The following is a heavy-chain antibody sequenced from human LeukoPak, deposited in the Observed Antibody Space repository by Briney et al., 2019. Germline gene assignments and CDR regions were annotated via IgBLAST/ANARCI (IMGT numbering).Heavy chain of an antibody. CDR3: AIRDGYNYGTFDY. V-gene: IGHV1-69*13. CDR1: GETFSSYA. D-gene: IGHD5-24*01. Sequence: SVKVSCKAAGETFSSYAISWVRQAPGQGLEWMGGIIPIFGTANYAQKFQGRVTITADESTSTAYMELSSLRSEDTAVYYCAIRDGYNYGTFDYWGQGTLVTVSS. J-gene: IGHJ4*02. CDR2: IIPIFGTA.